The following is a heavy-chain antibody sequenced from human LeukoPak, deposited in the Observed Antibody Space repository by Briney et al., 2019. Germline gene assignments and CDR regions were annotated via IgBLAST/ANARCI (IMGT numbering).Heavy chain of an antibody. Sequence: PGGSLRLSCAASGFTFSSYTMNWVRQAPGKGLEWVSSIKNSDNYIYYADSVTGRFTVPSDDAHNSLYLQMNSLSPEDTALYYCARSRSTSMYDKNYNFWGQGSLVIVSS. J-gene: IGHJ4*02. CDR3: ARSRSTSMYDKNYNF. V-gene: IGHV3-21*01. D-gene: IGHD2-8*01. CDR2: IKNSDNYI. CDR1: GFTFSSYT.